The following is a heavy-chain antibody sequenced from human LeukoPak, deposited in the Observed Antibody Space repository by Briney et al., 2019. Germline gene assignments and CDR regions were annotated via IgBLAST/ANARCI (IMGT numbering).Heavy chain of an antibody. CDR2: IKPDGSEE. CDR1: GFTFSNYW. D-gene: IGHD1-1*01. J-gene: IGHJ3*02. CDR3: ARDPTTSQGSDAFDI. Sequence: GGSLRLSCAASGFTFSNYWMGWVRQAPGKGLEWVANIKPDGSEEYYVDSVKGRFTISRDNAKKSLNLQMSSLRAEDTAVYYCARDPTTSQGSDAFDIWGQGTRVTVSS. V-gene: IGHV3-7*01.